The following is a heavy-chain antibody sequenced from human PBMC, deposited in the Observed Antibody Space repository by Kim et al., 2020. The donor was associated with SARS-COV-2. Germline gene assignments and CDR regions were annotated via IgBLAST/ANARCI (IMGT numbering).Heavy chain of an antibody. J-gene: IGHJ5*02. CDR3: ARDSYSSIGGGWFDP. CDR2: ISSSSSTI. Sequence: GGSLRLSCAASGFTFSSYSMNWVRQAPGKGLEWVSHISSSSSTIYYADSVKGRFSISRDNAKNSLYLQMNSLRDEDTAVYYCARDSYSSIGGGWFDPWGQGTLVTVSS. CDR1: GFTFSSYS. V-gene: IGHV3-48*02. D-gene: IGHD6-13*01.